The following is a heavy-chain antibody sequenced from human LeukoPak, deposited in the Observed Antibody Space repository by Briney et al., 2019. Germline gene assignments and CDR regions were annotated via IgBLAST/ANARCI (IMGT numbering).Heavy chain of an antibody. V-gene: IGHV3-23*01. D-gene: IGHD2-2*01. Sequence: GGSLRLSYAPSGFTYSSYAMNWLGDPPGKALVGVSAICGSGGSTYYADSVEGRFTISRDNSKNTLYPQMNSLRAEDTAVYYCAKDPAIVVVPDNWFDPWGQGTLVTVSS. CDR2: ICGSGGST. J-gene: IGHJ5*02. CDR1: GFTYSSYA. CDR3: AKDPAIVVVPDNWFDP.